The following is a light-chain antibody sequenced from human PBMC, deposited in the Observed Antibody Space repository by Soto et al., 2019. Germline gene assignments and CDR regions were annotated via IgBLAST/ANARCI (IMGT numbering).Light chain of an antibody. CDR3: QQAYSFPVT. CDR1: QGISNW. Sequence: DIQLTQSPSSVSESVGDRATLTCRASQGISNWLACYQQKPGKAPMLLISAASTLQGGVPSSFSGSFSGTDFTLTISSLQAEDFATYFCQQAYSFPVTFGQGTKLEIK. CDR2: AAS. V-gene: IGKV1-12*01. J-gene: IGKJ2*01.